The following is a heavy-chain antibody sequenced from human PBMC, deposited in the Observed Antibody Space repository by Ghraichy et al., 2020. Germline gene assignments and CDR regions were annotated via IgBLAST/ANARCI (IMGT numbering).Heavy chain of an antibody. CDR3: ARGYLLPLWELLRGHNWFDP. D-gene: IGHD1-26*01. V-gene: IGHV4-34*01. Sequence: SQTLSLTCAVYGGSFSGYYWSWIRQPPGKGLEWIGEINHSGSTNYNPSLKSRVTISVDTSKNQFSLKLSSVTAADTAVYNCARGYLLPLWELLRGHNWFDPWGQGTLVTVSS. CDR2: INHSGST. J-gene: IGHJ5*02. CDR1: GGSFSGYY.